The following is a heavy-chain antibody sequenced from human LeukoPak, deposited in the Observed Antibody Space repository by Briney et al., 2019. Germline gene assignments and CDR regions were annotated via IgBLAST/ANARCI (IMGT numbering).Heavy chain of an antibody. J-gene: IGHJ4*02. V-gene: IGHV3-48*03. D-gene: IGHD5-18*01. Sequence: PGGSLRLSCAASGFTFSSYEMIWVRQAPGKGLEWVSYISSSGSTIYYADSVKGRFTISRDNAKNSLYLQMYSLRVEDTAVYYCVRDRGNSAGYDYWGQGTLVTVSS. CDR2: ISSSGSTI. CDR1: GFTFSSYE. CDR3: VRDRGNSAGYDY.